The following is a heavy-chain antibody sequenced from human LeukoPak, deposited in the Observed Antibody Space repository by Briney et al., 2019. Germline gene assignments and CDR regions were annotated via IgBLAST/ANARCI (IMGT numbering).Heavy chain of an antibody. CDR2: IRYDGSNK. CDR3: AKDLRGSSSWYYFDY. CDR1: GFTFSSYG. J-gene: IGHJ4*02. V-gene: IGHV3-30*02. D-gene: IGHD6-13*01. Sequence: PGGSLRLSCAASGFTFSSYGMHWVRQAPGKGLEWVAFIRYDGSNKYYADSMKGRFTISRDNSKNTLYLQMNSLRAEDTAVYYCAKDLRGSSSWYYFDYWGQGTLVTVSS.